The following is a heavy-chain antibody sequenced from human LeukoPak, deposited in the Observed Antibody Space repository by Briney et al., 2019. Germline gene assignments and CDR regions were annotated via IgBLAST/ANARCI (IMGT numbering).Heavy chain of an antibody. CDR1: GGSISSGDYY. CDR2: IYYSGST. D-gene: IGHD3-16*02. Sequence: SETLSLTCTVSGGSISSGDYYWSWIRQPPGKGLEWIGYIYYSGSTYYNPSLKSRVTISVDTSKNQFSLKLSSVTAADTAVYYCARGRARGYDYVWGSYRYPQDNGCWYFDLWGRGTLVTVSS. J-gene: IGHJ2*01. CDR3: ARGRARGYDYVWGSYRYPQDNGCWYFDL. V-gene: IGHV4-30-4*02.